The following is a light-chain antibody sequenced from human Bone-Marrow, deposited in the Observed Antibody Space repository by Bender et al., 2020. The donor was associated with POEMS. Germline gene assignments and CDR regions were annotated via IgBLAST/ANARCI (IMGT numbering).Light chain of an antibody. CDR2: SSH. Sequence: QSVLTQPPSASGTPGQRVTISCSGGSSNIGAHAVNWYQHLPGTAPKLLIYSSHRRPSEVPDRFSGSKSGTSASLAITGLQPGDEADYYCSSYGGASSHVLFGGGTRLTVL. CDR3: SSYGGASSHVL. J-gene: IGLJ2*01. V-gene: IGLV1-44*01. CDR1: SSNIGAHA.